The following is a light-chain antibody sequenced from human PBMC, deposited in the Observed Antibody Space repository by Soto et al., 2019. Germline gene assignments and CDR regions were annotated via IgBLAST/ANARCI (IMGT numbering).Light chain of an antibody. J-gene: IGKJ1*01. CDR2: GAS. CDR3: QQYGSSTSWT. V-gene: IGKV3-20*01. CDR1: QTVRNNY. Sequence: VLTQSPGTLSLSPGERATLSCRASQTVRNNYLAWYQQKPGQAPRLLIYGASSRATGIPDRFSGSGSGTDFTLTISRLEPEDFAVYYCQQYGSSTSWTFGQGTKVDIK.